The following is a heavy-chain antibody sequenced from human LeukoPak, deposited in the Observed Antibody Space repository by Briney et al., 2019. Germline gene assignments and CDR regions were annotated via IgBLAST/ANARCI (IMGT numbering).Heavy chain of an antibody. Sequence: GGSLRLSCAASGFTFSIYAMSWVRQAPGKGLEWVSAISDGRTYYADYVKGRFTISRDNSKNTLYLQMNSLRAEDTAVYYCAKEAVAGTGGYFDYWGRGTLVPVSS. V-gene: IGHV3-23*01. CDR2: ISDGRT. D-gene: IGHD6-19*01. CDR3: AKEAVAGTGGYFDY. J-gene: IGHJ4*02. CDR1: GFTFSIYA.